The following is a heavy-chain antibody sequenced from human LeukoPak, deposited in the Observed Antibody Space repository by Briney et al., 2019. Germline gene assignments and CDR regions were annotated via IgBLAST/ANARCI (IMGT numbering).Heavy chain of an antibody. CDR1: GYTFNSYD. J-gene: IGHJ5*02. V-gene: IGHV1-8*01. CDR2: MNPDSGNT. CDR3: ARPTKISMLRGGGYNWFDP. D-gene: IGHD3-10*01. Sequence: GASVKVSCKASGYTFNSYDITWVRQATGQGLEWMGWMNPDSGNTGYAQKFLGRVSMTRDTSINTAYLELSSLRSEDTAVYYCARPTKISMLRGGGYNWFDPWGQGTLVTVSS.